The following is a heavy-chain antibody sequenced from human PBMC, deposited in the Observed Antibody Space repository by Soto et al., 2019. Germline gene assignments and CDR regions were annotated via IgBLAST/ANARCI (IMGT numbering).Heavy chain of an antibody. D-gene: IGHD2-15*01. CDR3: AIQRSGAVY. CDR2: INPNNGGT. V-gene: IGHV1-2*04. CDR1: GYSFTANS. J-gene: IGHJ4*02. Sequence: QVHLVQSGAEVKKPGASVKVSCKASGYSFTANSMHWVRQAPGQGLEWMGWINPNNGGTNYARKFQGWVTMTRGTSISTAYMDLTRLKSDDTAVYYCAIQRSGAVYWGQGTLVTVSS.